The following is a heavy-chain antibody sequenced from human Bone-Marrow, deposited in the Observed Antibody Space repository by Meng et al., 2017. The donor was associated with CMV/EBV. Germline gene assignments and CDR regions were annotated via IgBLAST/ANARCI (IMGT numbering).Heavy chain of an antibody. D-gene: IGHD2-2*02. CDR2: INWNGGST. J-gene: IGHJ6*02. Sequence: GGSLRLSCAASGFTFDDYGMSWVRQAPGKGLEWVSGINWNGGSTGYADSVKGRFTISRDNAKNSLYLQMNSLRAEDTAVYYCAREGGIVVVPAAIESPPQDYYGMDVWGQGTTVTVSS. V-gene: IGHV3-20*04. CDR1: GFTFDDYG. CDR3: AREGGIVVVPAAIESPPQDYYGMDV.